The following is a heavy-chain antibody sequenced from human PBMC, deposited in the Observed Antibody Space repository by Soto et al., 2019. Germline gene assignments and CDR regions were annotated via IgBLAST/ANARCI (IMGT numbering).Heavy chain of an antibody. CDR3: ARKYSGSYYGSAFDI. Sequence: GGSLRLSCADSGFTFSSYEMNWVRQAPVKGLEWVSYISSSGSTIYYADSVKGRFTISRDNAKNSLYLQMNSLRAEDTAVYYCARKYSGSYYGSAFDIWGQGTMVTVSS. J-gene: IGHJ3*02. CDR2: ISSSGSTI. D-gene: IGHD1-26*01. V-gene: IGHV3-48*03. CDR1: GFTFSSYE.